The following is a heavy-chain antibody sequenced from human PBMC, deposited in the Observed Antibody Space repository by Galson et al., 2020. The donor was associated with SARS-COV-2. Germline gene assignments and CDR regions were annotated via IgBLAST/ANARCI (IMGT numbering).Heavy chain of an antibody. Sequence: GESLKISCAASGFTFDDYGMSWVRPAPGKGLEWVSGINWNGGSTGYADSVKGRFTISRDNAKNSLYLQMNSLRAEDTALYYCASYAYCGGDCYPGWFGYWGQGTLVTVSS. J-gene: IGHJ4*02. D-gene: IGHD2-21*02. CDR3: ASYAYCGGDCYPGWFGY. CDR1: GFTFDDYG. V-gene: IGHV3-20*04. CDR2: INWNGGST.